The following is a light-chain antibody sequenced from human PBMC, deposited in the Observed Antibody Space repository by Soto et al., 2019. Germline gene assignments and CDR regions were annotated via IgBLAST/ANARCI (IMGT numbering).Light chain of an antibody. V-gene: IGLV2-14*01. J-gene: IGLJ1*01. CDR2: DVT. Sequence: QSALTQPASVSGSPGQSITISCTGTSSDVGGYNYVSWYQQHPGKAPKLMIYDVTNRPSGVSNRFSGSKSGNTASLTISGLQAEYEADYYCSSYTSSSTYGFGAGTKPTVL. CDR1: SSDVGGYNY. CDR3: SSYTSSSTYG.